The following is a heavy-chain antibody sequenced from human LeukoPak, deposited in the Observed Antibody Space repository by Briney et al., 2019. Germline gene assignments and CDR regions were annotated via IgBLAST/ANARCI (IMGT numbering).Heavy chain of an antibody. D-gene: IGHD2-15*01. Sequence: SETLSLTCAVYGGSFSGYFCSWIRQPPGKGLEWIGEINHSGSTNYNPSLKSRVTMSLDMSKNQCSLKLTSVTAADTAVYYCARAGYCSGGSCYLRYYYYYGMDVWGQGTTVTVSS. J-gene: IGHJ6*02. CDR2: INHSGST. CDR3: ARAGYCSGGSCYLRYYYYYGMDV. CDR1: GGSFSGYF. V-gene: IGHV4-34*01.